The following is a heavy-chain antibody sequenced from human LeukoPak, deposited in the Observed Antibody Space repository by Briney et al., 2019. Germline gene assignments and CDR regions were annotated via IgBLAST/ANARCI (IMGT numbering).Heavy chain of an antibody. CDR1: GGSISTHY. D-gene: IGHD4-17*01. J-gene: IGHJ3*02. V-gene: IGHV4-59*11. CDR2: ISYIGTT. CDR3: ARDQTTVTKGFDI. Sequence: PSETLSLTCTVSGGSISTHYWIWIRQPPGKGLEWIGHISYIGTTNYNPSLKSRVSISVDTSKTYISLKLSSVTAADTAVYYCARDQTTVTKGFDIWGQGTKVTVSS.